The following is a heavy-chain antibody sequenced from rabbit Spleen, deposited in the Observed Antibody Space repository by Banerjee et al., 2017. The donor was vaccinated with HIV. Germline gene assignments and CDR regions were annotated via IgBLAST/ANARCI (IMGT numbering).Heavy chain of an antibody. CDR1: GVSFSSDQY. D-gene: IGHD6-1*01. V-gene: IGHV1S40*01. CDR3: ARLSVNAGYGYDL. J-gene: IGHJ4*01. Sequence: QSLEESGGDLVKPGASLTLTCTASGVSFSSDQYMCWVRQAPGKGLEWIACIEGGGSAFTYFASWAKGRFTISKTSSTTVTLQTTSLTAADTATYCCARLSVNAGYGYDLWGPGTLVTVS. CDR2: IEGGGSAFT.